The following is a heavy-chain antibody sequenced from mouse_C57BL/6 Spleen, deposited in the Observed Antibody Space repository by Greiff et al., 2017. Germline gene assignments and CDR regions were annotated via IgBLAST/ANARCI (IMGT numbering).Heavy chain of an antibody. V-gene: IGHV1-63*01. CDR1: GYTFTNYW. CDR3: ARNYGGDYYAMDY. Sequence: QVQLQQSGAELVRPGPSVKMSCKASGYTFTNYWIGWAKQRPGHGLEWIGDIYPGGGYTNYNEKFKGKATLTADKSSSTAYMQFSSLTSEDSAIYYCARNYGGDYYAMDYWGQGTSVTVSS. CDR2: IYPGGGYT. D-gene: IGHD1-1*02. J-gene: IGHJ4*01.